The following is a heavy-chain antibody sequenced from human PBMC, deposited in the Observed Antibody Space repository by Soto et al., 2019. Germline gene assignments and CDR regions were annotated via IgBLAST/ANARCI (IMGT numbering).Heavy chain of an antibody. CDR2: ISWNSGNI. J-gene: IGHJ2*01. Sequence: EVQLVEAGGGLVQPGRSLRLSCAASGFGFGDYAMHWVRQAPGKGLEWVSGISWNSGNIGYAGFVKGRFTISRDNGKNSLYLHMNSLRTEDTALYYCAINDRYFDLWGGGTLVPVSS. CDR3: AINDRYFDL. V-gene: IGHV3-9*01. D-gene: IGHD3-9*01. CDR1: GFGFGDYA.